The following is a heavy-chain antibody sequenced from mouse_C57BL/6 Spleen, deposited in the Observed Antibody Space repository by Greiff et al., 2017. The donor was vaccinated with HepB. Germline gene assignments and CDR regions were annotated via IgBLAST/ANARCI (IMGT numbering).Heavy chain of an antibody. CDR1: GYTFTGYW. V-gene: IGHV1-9*01. CDR3: ARGIN. CDR2: IHPGSGST. Sequence: QVQLQQSGAELIKPGASVKLSCKATGYTFTGYWIEWVKQRPGQGLEWIGEIHPGSGSTNYNAKFKGKATFTADTSSNTAYMQLSSLTAEDSAIYYCARGINWGQGTLVTVSA. J-gene: IGHJ3*01.